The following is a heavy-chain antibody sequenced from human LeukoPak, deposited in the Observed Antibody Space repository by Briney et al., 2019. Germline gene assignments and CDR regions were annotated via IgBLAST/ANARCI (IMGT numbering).Heavy chain of an antibody. V-gene: IGHV3-74*01. J-gene: IGHJ6*03. D-gene: IGHD2-2*01. CDR3: AIVQPYYYYYMDV. CDR2: INSDGSST. CDR1: GFTFSSYW. Sequence: GGSLRLSCAASGFTFSSYWMHWVRQAPGKGLVWVSRINSDGSSTSYADSVKGRFTISRDNAKNTLYLQMNSLRAEDTAVYYCAIVQPYYYYYMDVWGKGTTVTVSS.